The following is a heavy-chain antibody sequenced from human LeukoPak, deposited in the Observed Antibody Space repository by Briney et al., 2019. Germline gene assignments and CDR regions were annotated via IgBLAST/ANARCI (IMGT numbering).Heavy chain of an antibody. J-gene: IGHJ4*02. Sequence: SETLSLTCAVYGGSLSGYYWSWIRQPPGKGLEWIGEINHSGSTNYNPSLKSRVTISVDTSKNQFSLKLSSVTAADTAVYYCARGYCSSTSCYTFDYWGQGTLVTVSS. D-gene: IGHD2-2*01. CDR3: ARGYCSSTSCYTFDY. V-gene: IGHV4-34*01. CDR2: INHSGST. CDR1: GGSLSGYY.